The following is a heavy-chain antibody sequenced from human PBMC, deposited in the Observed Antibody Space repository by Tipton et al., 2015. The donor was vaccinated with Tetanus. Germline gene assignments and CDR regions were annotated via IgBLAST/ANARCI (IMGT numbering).Heavy chain of an antibody. CDR3: AGLPVGGGYSAHHYFLH. Sequence: TLSLTCTVSGGSISSFYWSWIRQSPGRGLEWLGNIYYTGNTNYNPSLKSRVTISADTTKKQFSLNLRSVTAADTAVYYCAGLPVGGGYSAHHYFLHWGQGTLVTVSS. CDR1: GGSISSFY. D-gene: IGHD4-23*01. J-gene: IGHJ4*02. V-gene: IGHV4-59*01. CDR2: IYYTGNT.